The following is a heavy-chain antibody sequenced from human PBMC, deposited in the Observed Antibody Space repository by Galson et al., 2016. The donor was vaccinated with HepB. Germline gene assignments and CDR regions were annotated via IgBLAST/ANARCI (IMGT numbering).Heavy chain of an antibody. CDR3: ARDMAADGMDV. V-gene: IGHV6-1*01. Sequence: CAISGDSVSTNSASWNWIRQSPSRGLEWLGRTFYRSKWHDDYAISMKGRITINPDTSKNHFTLHLNSVTPEDTALYFCARDMAADGMDVWGQGTTVTVSS. CDR2: TFYRSKWHD. D-gene: IGHD5-24*01. CDR1: GDSVSTNSAS. J-gene: IGHJ6*02.